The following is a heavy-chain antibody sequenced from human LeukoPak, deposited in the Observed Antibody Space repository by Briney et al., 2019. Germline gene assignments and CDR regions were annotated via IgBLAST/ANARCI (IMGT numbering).Heavy chain of an antibody. V-gene: IGHV1-8*01. CDR2: MNPNSGNT. Sequence: ASVKVSCKASAYTFTSYDINWVRQATGQGLEWMGWMNPNSGNTGYAKKFQGRVTITRNTSISTAYMELSSLRSEDTAVYYCARLVLAADSNWFDPWGQGTLVTVSS. J-gene: IGHJ5*02. D-gene: IGHD6-13*01. CDR1: AYTFTSYD. CDR3: ARLVLAADSNWFDP.